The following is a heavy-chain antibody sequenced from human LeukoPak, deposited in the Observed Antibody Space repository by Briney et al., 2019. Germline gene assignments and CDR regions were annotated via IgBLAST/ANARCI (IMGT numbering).Heavy chain of an antibody. CDR3: ARVKYYYGSGSWYYFDY. Sequence: SETLSLTCTVSSGSVSSGSYYWSWIRQPPGKGLEWIGYIYYSGSTTYNPSLKSRVTISVDTSKNQFSLKLSSVTAADTAVYYCARVKYYYGSGSWYYFDYWGQGTLVTVSS. D-gene: IGHD3-10*01. CDR2: IYYSGST. CDR1: SGSVSSGSYY. V-gene: IGHV4-61*01. J-gene: IGHJ4*02.